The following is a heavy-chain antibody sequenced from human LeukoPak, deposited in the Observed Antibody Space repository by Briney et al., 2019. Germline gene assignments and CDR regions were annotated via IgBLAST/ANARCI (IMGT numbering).Heavy chain of an antibody. CDR1: GYTFTGYY. J-gene: IGHJ4*02. CDR2: FYREDGET. D-gene: IGHD4-17*01. V-gene: IGHV1-24*01. CDR3: ATLDGYGDYVGY. Sequence: ASVKVSCKASGYTFTGYYMHWVRQAPGKGLEWMGGFYREDGETTYAQKFQGRVTMTEDTSTDTAYMELSSLRYEDTAVYYCATLDGYGDYVGYWGQGTVVTVSS.